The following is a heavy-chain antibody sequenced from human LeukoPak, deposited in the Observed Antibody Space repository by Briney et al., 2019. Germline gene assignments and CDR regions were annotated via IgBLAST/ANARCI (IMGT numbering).Heavy chain of an antibody. J-gene: IGHJ4*02. V-gene: IGHV4-31*03. CDR2: IYYSGST. CDR1: GGSIRSGGYY. CDR3: ARAGPDTAFDY. D-gene: IGHD5-18*01. Sequence: PSETLSLTCTVSGGSIRSGGYYWSWIRQHPGKGLEWIGYIYYSGSTYYNPSLKSRVTISVDTSKNQFSLKLSSVTAADTAVYYCARAGPDTAFDYWGQGTLVTVSS.